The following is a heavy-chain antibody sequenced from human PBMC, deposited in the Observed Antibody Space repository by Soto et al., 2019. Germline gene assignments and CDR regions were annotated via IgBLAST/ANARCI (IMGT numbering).Heavy chain of an antibody. CDR3: AREGDGSSWYYYYYYYMDV. CDR2: IKQDGSEK. J-gene: IGHJ6*03. D-gene: IGHD6-13*01. V-gene: IGHV3-7*01. CDR1: GFTFSSYW. Sequence: GSLRLSCAASGFTFSSYWMSWVRQAPGNGLEWVANIKQDGSEKYYVDSVKGRFTISRDNAKNSLYLQMNSLRAEDTAVYYCAREGDGSSWYYYYYYYMDVWGKGTTVTVSS.